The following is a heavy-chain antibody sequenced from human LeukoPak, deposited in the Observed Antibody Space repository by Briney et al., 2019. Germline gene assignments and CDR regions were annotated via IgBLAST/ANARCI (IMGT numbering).Heavy chain of an antibody. D-gene: IGHD2-8*01. J-gene: IGHJ3*02. CDR1: RFTFSTYW. V-gene: IGHV3-74*01. CDR2: INSDGSST. Sequence: GGSLRLSCAASRFTFSTYWMHWVRQAPGKGLVWVSRINSDGSSTSYADSVKGRFTISRDNAKNTLDLQMNSLRGEDTAVYYCGRENRGVLGNDAFDIWGQGTMVTVSS. CDR3: GRENRGVLGNDAFDI.